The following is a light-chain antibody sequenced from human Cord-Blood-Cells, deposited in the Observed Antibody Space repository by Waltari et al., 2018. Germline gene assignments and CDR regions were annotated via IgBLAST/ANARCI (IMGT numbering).Light chain of an antibody. Sequence: DIQMTQSPSYLSASVGDRVNITCQATQDISNYLNWYNQKTGKAPKLLIYDSSNLETVVPSRFSGSGSGTDFTFTISSLQPEDIATYYCQQYDNLPITFGQVTRLEIK. J-gene: IGKJ5*01. V-gene: IGKV1-33*01. CDR1: QDISNY. CDR3: QQYDNLPIT. CDR2: DSS.